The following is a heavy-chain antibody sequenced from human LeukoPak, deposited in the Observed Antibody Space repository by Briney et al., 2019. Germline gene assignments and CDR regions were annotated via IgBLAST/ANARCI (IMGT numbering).Heavy chain of an antibody. J-gene: IGHJ4*02. CDR1: GYTITGYY. CDR2: INPNSGDT. V-gene: IGHV1-2*02. D-gene: IGHD1-1*01. CDR3: ARDRHWNQGNFDY. Sequence: GASVKVSCKASGYTITGYYIHWVRQAPGQGLEWMGWINPNSGDTNYAQKFQGRVTMTRDTSINTAFMGLSRLRSDDTAVYYCARDRHWNQGNFDYWGQGTLVTVSS.